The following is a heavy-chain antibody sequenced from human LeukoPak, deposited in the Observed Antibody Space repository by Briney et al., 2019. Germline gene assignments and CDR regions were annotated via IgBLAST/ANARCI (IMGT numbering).Heavy chain of an antibody. CDR2: INHSGST. CDR1: GGSFSGYY. Sequence: SETLSLTCAVYGGSFSGYYWSWIRQPPGKGLEWIGEINHSGSTNHNPSLKSRVTISVDTSKNQFSLKLSSVTAADTAVYYCARDQGDGYNDYWGQGTLVTVSS. D-gene: IGHD5-24*01. CDR3: ARDQGDGYNDY. J-gene: IGHJ4*02. V-gene: IGHV4-34*01.